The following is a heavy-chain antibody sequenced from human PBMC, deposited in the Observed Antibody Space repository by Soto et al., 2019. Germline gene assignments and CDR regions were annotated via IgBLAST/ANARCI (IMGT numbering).Heavy chain of an antibody. V-gene: IGHV3-33*08. J-gene: IGHJ4*02. Sequence: PGGSLRLSCAPSGFTFCSYWMHWVRQAPGKGLVWVAGIWCDGSNKYYADSVKGRFTISRDNSKNTLYLQMNSLRAEDTAVYYCARDRDCSSTSCYGGGSGDYWGQGTLVIVSS. D-gene: IGHD2-2*01. CDR2: IWCDGSNK. CDR3: ARDRDCSSTSCYGGGSGDY. CDR1: GFTFCSYW.